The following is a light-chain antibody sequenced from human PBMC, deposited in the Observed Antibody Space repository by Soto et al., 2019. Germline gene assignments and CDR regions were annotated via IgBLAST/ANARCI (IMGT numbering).Light chain of an antibody. V-gene: IGKV1-12*01. CDR2: EAS. J-gene: IGKJ4*01. Sequence: DIQMTQSPSSVSASVGDRVTITCRASQNIRSWLAWYQQKPGKAPELLIYEASTLQGGVPSRFSGSGSGTDFILTISSLQAEDFATYYCQQASSFPITFGGGTKVEIK. CDR1: QNIRSW. CDR3: QQASSFPIT.